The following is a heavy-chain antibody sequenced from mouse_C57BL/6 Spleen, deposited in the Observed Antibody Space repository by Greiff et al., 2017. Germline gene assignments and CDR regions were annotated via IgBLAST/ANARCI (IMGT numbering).Heavy chain of an antibody. CDR1: GFTFSSYA. D-gene: IGHD4-1*01. CDR2: ISDGGSYT. Sequence: EVQLVESGGGLVKPGGSLKLSCAASGFTFSSYAMSWVRQTPEKRLEWVATISDGGSYTYYPDNVKGRFTISRDNAKNNLYLQMSHLKSEDTAMYYCARDKANWDAFDVWGTGTTVTVSS. J-gene: IGHJ1*03. CDR3: ARDKANWDAFDV. V-gene: IGHV5-4*01.